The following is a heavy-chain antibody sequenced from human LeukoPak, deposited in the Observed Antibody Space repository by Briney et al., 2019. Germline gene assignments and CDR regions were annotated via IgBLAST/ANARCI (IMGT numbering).Heavy chain of an antibody. V-gene: IGHV4-39*07. J-gene: IGHJ4*02. CDR2: GDYSGGK. CDR3: ARGLAAAGPYFGY. CDR1: GDSFSSVTDY. Sequence: SETLSLTCTVSGDSFSSVTDYWAWIRQPPGKGLEWIASGDYSGGKYYNPSLESRVAISTDMSKSQISLKLTSVTGADTAVYYCARGLAAAGPYFGYWGQGTLVTVSS. D-gene: IGHD6-13*01.